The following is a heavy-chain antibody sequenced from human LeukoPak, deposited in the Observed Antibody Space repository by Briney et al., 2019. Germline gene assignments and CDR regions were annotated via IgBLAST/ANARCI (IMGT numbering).Heavy chain of an antibody. CDR2: IIPILGIA. Sequence: GASVKVSCKASGGTFSSYAISWVRQAPGQGLEWMGRIIPILGIANYAQKFQGRVTITADKSTSTAYMELSSLRSDDTAVYYCARSPREWFGEFWYFDLWGRGTLVTVSS. CDR1: GGTFSSYA. D-gene: IGHD3-10*01. V-gene: IGHV1-69*04. CDR3: ARSPREWFGEFWYFDL. J-gene: IGHJ2*01.